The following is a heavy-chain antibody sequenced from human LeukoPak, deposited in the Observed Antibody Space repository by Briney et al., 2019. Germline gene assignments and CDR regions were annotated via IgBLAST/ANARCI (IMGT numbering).Heavy chain of an antibody. V-gene: IGHV3-74*01. D-gene: IGHD5/OR15-5a*01. J-gene: IGHJ4*02. Sequence: GGSLRLSCAASGFTFSNYWMHWVRQAPGKGLVWVSRINSDGINTSYADSVKGRFTISRDNAKNTLNLQMNSLRAEDSALYYCAREVSRRGFDYWGQGTLVTVSS. CDR1: GFTFSNYW. CDR3: AREVSRRGFDY. CDR2: INSDGINT.